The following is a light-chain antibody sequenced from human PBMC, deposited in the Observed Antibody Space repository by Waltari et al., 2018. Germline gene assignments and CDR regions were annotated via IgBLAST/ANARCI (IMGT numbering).Light chain of an antibody. Sequence: EVVMTQSPATLSVSPGERVTLSCKASQSIDNNLAWYQQKPGQAPRLLIYGASTRASGVPARFSGSGSGTEFTLTISSLQSEDCAVFYYQQYNRWPPLTFGGGTKVEIK. V-gene: IGKV3-15*01. CDR2: GAS. J-gene: IGKJ4*01. CDR3: QQYNRWPPLT. CDR1: QSIDNN.